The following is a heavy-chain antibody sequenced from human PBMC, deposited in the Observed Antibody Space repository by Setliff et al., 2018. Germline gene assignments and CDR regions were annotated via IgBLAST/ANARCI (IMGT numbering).Heavy chain of an antibody. J-gene: IGHJ6*02. Sequence: GGSLRLSCAASGFTFSSYAMHWVRQAPGKGLEWVSAISGSGGSTYYADSVKGRFTISRDNSKNTLYLQMNSLRAEDTAVYYCAKDSDSSGYYSRYYGMDVWGQGTTVT. D-gene: IGHD3-22*01. CDR1: GFTFSSYA. V-gene: IGHV3-23*01. CDR2: ISGSGGST. CDR3: AKDSDSSGYYSRYYGMDV.